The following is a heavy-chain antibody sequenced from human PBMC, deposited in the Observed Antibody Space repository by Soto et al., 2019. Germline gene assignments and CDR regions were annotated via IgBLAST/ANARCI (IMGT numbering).Heavy chain of an antibody. CDR2: ISSSSSNI. Sequence: PGGSLRLSCAASGFTFSSNSMNWVRQAPGKGLEWVSYISSSSSNIYYADSVKGRFTISRDNAKNSLYLQMNSLRAEDTAVYYCARGDYYDATGPFSDAFDIWGQGTMVTVSS. CDR3: ARGDYYDATGPFSDAFDI. J-gene: IGHJ3*02. CDR1: GFTFSSNS. D-gene: IGHD3-16*01. V-gene: IGHV3-48*01.